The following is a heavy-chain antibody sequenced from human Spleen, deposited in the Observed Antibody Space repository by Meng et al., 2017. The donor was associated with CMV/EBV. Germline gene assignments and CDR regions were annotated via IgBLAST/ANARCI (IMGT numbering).Heavy chain of an antibody. CDR3: ARGLRVYCSSTSCLYGMDV. CDR1: GSSISNYN. V-gene: IGHV4-59*12. Sequence: SETLSLTCSVSGSSISNYNWIWIRQPPGKGLEWIGYIYGSATSNYNPSLKSRVTISVDTSKNQFSLKLSSVTAADTAVYYCARGLRVYCSSTSCLYGMDVWGQGTTVTVSS. J-gene: IGHJ6*02. CDR2: IYGSATS. D-gene: IGHD2-2*01.